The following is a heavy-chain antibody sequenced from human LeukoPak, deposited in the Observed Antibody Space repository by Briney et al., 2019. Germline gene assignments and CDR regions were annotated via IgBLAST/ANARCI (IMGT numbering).Heavy chain of an antibody. D-gene: IGHD3-3*01. J-gene: IGHJ3*02. CDR1: GYSISSGYY. V-gene: IGHV4-38-2*01. Sequence: SESLSLTCAVPGYSISSGYYWGWSRQPPGKGLEWIGSIYHSGRTYYNTSLKSRVTISVDTSKNQFSLKMSCVTAADTAWYYCARARSCITTLGVARCAFDIWGQETMVTVSS. CDR3: ARARSCITTLGVARCAFDI. CDR2: IYHSGRT.